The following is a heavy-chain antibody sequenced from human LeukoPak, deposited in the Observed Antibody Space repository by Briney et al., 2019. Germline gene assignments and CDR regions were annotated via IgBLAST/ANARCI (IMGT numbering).Heavy chain of an antibody. CDR2: ISYDGSSE. CDR1: GFTFSSYA. J-gene: IGHJ4*02. V-gene: IGHV3-30*04. Sequence: GGSLRLSCAASGFTFSSYAMHWVRQAPDKGLEWVAVISYDGSSEYYADSVKGRFTISRDNSQNTLYLQMNSLRAEDTALYYCARVIEVCSGGSCYSSFIDYWGQGTLVTVSS. CDR3: ARVIEVCSGGSCYSSFIDY. D-gene: IGHD2-15*01.